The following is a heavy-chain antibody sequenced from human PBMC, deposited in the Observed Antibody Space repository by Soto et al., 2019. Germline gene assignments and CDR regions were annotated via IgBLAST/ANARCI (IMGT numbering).Heavy chain of an antibody. V-gene: IGHV3-33*01. CDR3: ARDQEGYYGSGSLGPDY. J-gene: IGHJ4*02. CDR2: IWYDGSNK. D-gene: IGHD3-10*01. CDR1: GFTFSSYG. Sequence: GGSLRLSCAASGFTFSSYGMHWVRQAPGKGLEWVAVIWYDGSNKYYADSVKGRFTISRDNSKNTLYLQMNSLRAEDTAVYYCARDQEGYYGSGSLGPDYWGQGTLVTVSS.